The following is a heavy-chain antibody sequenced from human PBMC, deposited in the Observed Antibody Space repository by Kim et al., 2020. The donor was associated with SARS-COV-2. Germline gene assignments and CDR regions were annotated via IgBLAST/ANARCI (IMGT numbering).Heavy chain of an antibody. Sequence: GGSLILSFSASGFTFSNYWMTWVRQAPGKGLEWVANIKQDGSEIYYVDSVKGRFTISRDNAKNSLYLQMNSLTAEDTALYYCARAGRGILAEYFQYWGQGTLVTVSS. CDR3: ARAGRGILAEYFQY. CDR1: GFTFSNYW. CDR2: IKQDGSEI. V-gene: IGHV3-7*03. J-gene: IGHJ1*01. D-gene: IGHD3-16*01.